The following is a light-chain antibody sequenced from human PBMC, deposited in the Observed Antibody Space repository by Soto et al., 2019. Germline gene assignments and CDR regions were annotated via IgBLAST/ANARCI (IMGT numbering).Light chain of an antibody. J-gene: IGKJ2*01. CDR2: DAS. V-gene: IGKV1-5*01. CDR3: QQYNSHMYT. Sequence: IQMTQSPSTLSASVGDRVTITCRASQSISSWLAWYQQKPGKAPKLLIYDASSLESGVPSRFSGSGSGTEFTLTISSLQPDDFATYYCQQYNSHMYTFGQGTKADIK. CDR1: QSISSW.